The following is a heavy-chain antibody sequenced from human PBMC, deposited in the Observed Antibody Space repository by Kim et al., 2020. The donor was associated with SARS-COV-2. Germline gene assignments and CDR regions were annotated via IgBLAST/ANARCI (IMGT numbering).Heavy chain of an antibody. CDR3: ARLCSGGSCNQDY. Sequence: YSPSLKSRVTMSVDTSKNQFSLKLSSVTAADTAIYYCARLCSGGSCNQDYWGQGTLVTVSS. V-gene: IGHV4-34*01. J-gene: IGHJ4*02. D-gene: IGHD2-15*01.